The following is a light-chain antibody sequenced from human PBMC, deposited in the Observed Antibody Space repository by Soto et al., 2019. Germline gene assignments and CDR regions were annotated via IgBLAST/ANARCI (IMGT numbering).Light chain of an antibody. Sequence: DIQMTQSPSSLSASVGDRVTITCRATQGISKYLAWYQQKPGKVPKLLIYAASTLQSGVPSRFSGSGSGTDFTLTISSLQPADVATYYCQKYDSALGTFGQGTKVEIK. J-gene: IGKJ1*01. CDR2: AAS. CDR3: QKYDSALGT. V-gene: IGKV1-27*01. CDR1: QGISKY.